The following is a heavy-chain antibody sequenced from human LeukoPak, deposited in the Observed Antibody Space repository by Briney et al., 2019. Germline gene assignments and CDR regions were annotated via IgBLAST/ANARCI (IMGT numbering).Heavy chain of an antibody. V-gene: IGHV3-7*01. D-gene: IGHD1-1*01. J-gene: IGHJ4*02. CDR3: KSGGAAPGSFDY. CDR1: GFTFSSYW. CDR2: IKYDGNEE. Sequence: GGSLRLSCAASGFTFSSYWMSWMRQAPGKGLEWVANIKYDGNEEYYVDSVKGRFTISRDNAKNSLYLQLNSLRVEDTAVYYCKSGGAAPGSFDYWGQGTLVTVSP.